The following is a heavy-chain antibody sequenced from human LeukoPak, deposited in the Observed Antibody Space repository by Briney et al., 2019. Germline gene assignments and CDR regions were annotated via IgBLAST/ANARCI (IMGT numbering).Heavy chain of an antibody. CDR3: ARGRSLYSSSWYSPYMDV. J-gene: IGHJ6*03. CDR2: IYISGST. Sequence: SETLSLTCTVSGGSISSTSYYWSWIRQPAGKGLEWIGRIYISGSTSYNPSLKSRVTMSVDTSKNQFSLKLSSVTAADTAVYYCARGRSLYSSSWYSPYMDVWGKGTTVTVSS. D-gene: IGHD6-13*01. V-gene: IGHV4-61*02. CDR1: GGSISSTSYY.